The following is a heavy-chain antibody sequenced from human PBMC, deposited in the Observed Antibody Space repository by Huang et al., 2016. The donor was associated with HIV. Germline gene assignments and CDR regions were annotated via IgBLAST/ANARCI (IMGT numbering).Heavy chain of an antibody. CDR2: IDYSGNT. Sequence: LQLQESGPGLVKSSETLSLICTVSGGSIRSSSYYWGWIRQPPGKGPEWIGSIDYSGNTYYNPTLKSRVTISVDTSKNQFSLKVNSVTAADTAVYYCARHGRVAGHYYNNMDVWGRGTTVTVSS. CDR3: ARHGRVAGHYYNNMDV. J-gene: IGHJ6*02. CDR1: GGSIRSSSYY. V-gene: IGHV4-39*01. D-gene: IGHD6-19*01.